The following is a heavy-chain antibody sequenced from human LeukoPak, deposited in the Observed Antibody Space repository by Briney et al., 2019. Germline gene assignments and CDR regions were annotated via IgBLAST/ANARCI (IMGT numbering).Heavy chain of an antibody. CDR3: AKGPKGTYYYDSSGYSTYYFDY. D-gene: IGHD3-22*01. V-gene: IGHV3-23*01. CDR2: ISGSGGST. Sequence: RSGGTLRLSCAASGFTFSSYGMSWVRQAPGKGLEWVSAISGSGGSTYYADSVKGRFTISRDNSKNTLYLQMNSLRAEDTAVYYCAKGPKGTYYYDSSGYSTYYFDYWGQGTLVTVSS. CDR1: GFTFSSYG. J-gene: IGHJ4*02.